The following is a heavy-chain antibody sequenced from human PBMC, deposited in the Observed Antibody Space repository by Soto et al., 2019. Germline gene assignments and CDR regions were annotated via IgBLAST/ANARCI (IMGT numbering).Heavy chain of an antibody. D-gene: IGHD6-13*01. CDR2: ISSSGSTI. CDR3: ARAGQQLVLKNWFDP. Sequence: LRLSCAASGFTFSDYYMSWIRQAPGKGLEWVSYISSSGSTIYYADCEKGRFTISRDNAKNSLYLQMNSLRAEDTAVYYCARAGQQLVLKNWFDPWGQGTLVTVSS. CDR1: GFTFSDYY. V-gene: IGHV3-11*01. J-gene: IGHJ5*02.